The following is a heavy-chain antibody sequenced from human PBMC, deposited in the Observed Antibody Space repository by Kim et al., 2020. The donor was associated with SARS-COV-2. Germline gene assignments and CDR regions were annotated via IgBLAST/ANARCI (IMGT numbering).Heavy chain of an antibody. J-gene: IGHJ2*01. CDR3: EKVFDLGASIYWYFDL. D-gene: IGHD1-26*01. Sequence: GGSLRLSCAASGFTFSKYGMHWVRQAPGKGLEWVAVVSYDGTIKYYTESVKGRFTISRDNSEDTLHLQMDSLRPEDTAVYYCEKVFDLGASIYWYFDLWGRGTLVTVSP. CDR2: VSYDGTIK. CDR1: GFTFSKYG. V-gene: IGHV3-30*18.